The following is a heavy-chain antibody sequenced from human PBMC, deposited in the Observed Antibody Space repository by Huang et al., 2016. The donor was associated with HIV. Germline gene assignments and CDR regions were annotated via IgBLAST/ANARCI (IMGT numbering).Heavy chain of an antibody. CDR3: ARDPKYHSFPYFRQRRGIEI. CDR2: ISASNGET. J-gene: IGHJ3*02. V-gene: IGHV1-18*04. D-gene: IGHD3-16*01. Sequence: QIRLVQSGAEVKKPGASVRVSCQASGYAFSDYGFSWVRQAPGQGPEWGRGISASNGETNYGQRFQGRVTVTTDTSTTTVYMDLRSLRSDDTAVYYCARDPKYHSFPYFRQRRGIEIWGQGTVVTVSS. CDR1: GYAFSDYG.